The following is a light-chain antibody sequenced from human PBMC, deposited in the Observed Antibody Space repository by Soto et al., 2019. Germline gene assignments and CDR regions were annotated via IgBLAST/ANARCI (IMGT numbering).Light chain of an antibody. Sequence: QSVLTQPASVSGSPGQSITISCTGTSSDVGGYNYVSWYQQYPGKAPKLMIYDVSNRPSGVSNRFSGSKSGNTASLTISGLQAEHEADYYCSSYTSSSTFAVFGGGTQLTVL. CDR1: SSDVGGYNY. V-gene: IGLV2-14*01. CDR3: SSYTSSSTFAV. J-gene: IGLJ7*01. CDR2: DVS.